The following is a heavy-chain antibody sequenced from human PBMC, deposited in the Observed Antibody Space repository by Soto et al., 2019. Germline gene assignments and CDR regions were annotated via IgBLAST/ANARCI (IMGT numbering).Heavy chain of an antibody. V-gene: IGHV1-69*10. J-gene: IGHJ6*03. Sequence: SVKVSCKASGGTFSSYTISWVRQAPGQGLEWMGGIIPNLGIANYAQKFQGRVTITADKSTSTAYMELSSLRSEDTAVYYCARGGQLLDLGHYYYMDVWGKGTTVTVSS. CDR3: ARGGQLLDLGHYYYMDV. CDR1: GGTFSSYT. D-gene: IGHD2-2*01. CDR2: IIPNLGIA.